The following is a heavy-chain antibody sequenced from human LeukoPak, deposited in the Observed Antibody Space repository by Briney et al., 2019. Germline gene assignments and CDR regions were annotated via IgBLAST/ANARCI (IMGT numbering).Heavy chain of an antibody. D-gene: IGHD6-19*01. J-gene: IGHJ6*02. Sequence: GGSLRLSCAASGFTFSTYAMSWVRQAPGKGLEWVSTIIGIGGGTYYADSVKGRFAISRENSKNTLYLQMNSLRAEDTAVYYCTKDPWAVAGYSYGTGVWGQGTTVTASS. V-gene: IGHV3-23*01. CDR1: GFTFSTYA. CDR3: TKDPWAVAGYSYGTGV. CDR2: IIGIGGGT.